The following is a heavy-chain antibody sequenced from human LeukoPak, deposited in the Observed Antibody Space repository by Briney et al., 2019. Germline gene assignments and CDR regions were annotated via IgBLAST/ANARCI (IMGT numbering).Heavy chain of an antibody. D-gene: IGHD3-22*01. J-gene: IGHJ4*02. CDR1: GFTFSSYS. CDR3: ASAYYYDSSGPTGY. CDR2: ISSSSSYI. Sequence: GRSLRLSCAASGFTFSSYSMTWVRQAPGKGLEWVSSISSSSSYIYYADSVKGRFTISRDNAKNSLYLQMNSLRAEDTAVYYCASAYYYDSSGPTGYWGQGTLVTVSS. V-gene: IGHV3-21*01.